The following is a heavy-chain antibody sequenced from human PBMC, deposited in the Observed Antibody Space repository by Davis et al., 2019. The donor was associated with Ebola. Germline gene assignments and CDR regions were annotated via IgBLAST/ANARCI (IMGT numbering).Heavy chain of an antibody. D-gene: IGHD6-13*01. J-gene: IGHJ3*02. Sequence: PGGSLRLSCAVSGGSISSSNWWSWVRQPPGKGLEWIGEIYHSGSTNYNPSLKSRVTISVDKSKNQFSLKLSSVTAADTAVYYCARGWGIAAAGPGNDAFDIWGQGTMVTVSS. V-gene: IGHV4-4*02. CDR2: IYHSGST. CDR3: ARGWGIAAAGPGNDAFDI. CDR1: GGSISSSNW.